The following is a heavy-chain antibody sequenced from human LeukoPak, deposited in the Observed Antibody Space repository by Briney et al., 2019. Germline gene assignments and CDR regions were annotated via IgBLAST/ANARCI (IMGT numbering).Heavy chain of an antibody. CDR1: DGSINSYY. V-gene: IGHV4-59*01. J-gene: IGHJ6*02. CDR3: ARGRSNYYGMDV. CDR2: IYYNGNT. Sequence: PSETLSLTCSVSDGSINSYYWNWIRRPPGKGLEWIEYIYYNGNTNYSPSLKSRVTMSVDTSKNLFSLKVSSVTAADTAVYYCARGRSNYYGMDVWGQGTTVTVSS. D-gene: IGHD1-26*01.